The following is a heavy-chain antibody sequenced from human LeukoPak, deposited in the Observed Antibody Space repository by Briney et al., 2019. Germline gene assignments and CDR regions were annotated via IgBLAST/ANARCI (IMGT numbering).Heavy chain of an antibody. V-gene: IGHV1-69*01. J-gene: IGHJ6*03. CDR1: GGTFSSYA. Sequence: ASVKVSCKASGGTFSSYAISWVRQAPGQWLEWMGGIIPIFGTANYAQKFQGRVTITADESTSTAYMELSSLRSEDTAVYYCARAPRPYYYGSGSYSDYYYYMDVWGKGTTVTVSS. D-gene: IGHD3-10*01. CDR3: ARAPRPYYYGSGSYSDYYYYMDV. CDR2: IIPIFGTA.